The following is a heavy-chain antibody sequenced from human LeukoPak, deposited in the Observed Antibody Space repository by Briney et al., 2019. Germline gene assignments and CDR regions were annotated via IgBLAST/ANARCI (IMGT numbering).Heavy chain of an antibody. V-gene: IGHV1-69*13. Sequence: SVKVSCKASGYTFTSYYMHWVRQAPGQGLEWMGGITPIFGSSNYAQKFQGRVTITADESTTTAYMELSSLRSEDTAVYYCARVTHTELSTWFDPWGQGTLVTVSS. CDR3: ARVTHTELSTWFDP. J-gene: IGHJ5*02. D-gene: IGHD5-18*01. CDR2: ITPIFGSS. CDR1: GYTFTSYY.